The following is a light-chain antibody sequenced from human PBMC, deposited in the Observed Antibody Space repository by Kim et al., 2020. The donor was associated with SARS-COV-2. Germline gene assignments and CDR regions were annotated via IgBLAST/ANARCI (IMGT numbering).Light chain of an antibody. J-gene: IGLJ1*01. V-gene: IGLV3-19*01. CDR3: NSRDSSGNLV. Sequence: VALGQTVRITCQGDSLRSYYASWYQQKPGQAPVLVIYGKNNRPSGIPDRFSGSSSGNTASLTITGAQAEDEADYYCNSRDSSGNLVFGAGTKVTVL. CDR1: SLRSYY. CDR2: GKN.